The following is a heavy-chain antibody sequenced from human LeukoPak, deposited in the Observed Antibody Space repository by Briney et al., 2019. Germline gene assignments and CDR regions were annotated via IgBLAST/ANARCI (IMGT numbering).Heavy chain of an antibody. CDR1: GGSISSYY. CDR3: ARAAYSSRWYPYFDY. CDR2: IYYSGST. D-gene: IGHD6-13*01. Sequence: SETLSLTCTVSGGSISSYYWSWIRQPPGKGLEWIGYIYYSGSTNYNPSLKSRVTISVDTSKNQFSLKLSSVTAADTAVYYCARAAYSSRWYPYFDYWGQGTLVTVSS. J-gene: IGHJ4*02. V-gene: IGHV4-59*01.